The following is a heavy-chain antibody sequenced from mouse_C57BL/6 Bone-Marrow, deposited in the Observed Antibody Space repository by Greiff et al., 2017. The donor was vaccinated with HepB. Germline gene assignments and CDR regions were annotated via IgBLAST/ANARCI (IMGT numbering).Heavy chain of an antibody. CDR1: GYAFSSYW. CDR2: IYPGEGDT. Sequence: VQRVESGAELVKPGASVKISCKASGYAFSSYWMNWVKQRPGKGLEWIGQIYPGEGDTNYNGKFKGKATLTADKSSSTAYMQLSSLTSEDSAVYFCARLYDYDQTAWFAYWGQGTLVTVSA. D-gene: IGHD2-4*01. CDR3: ARLYDYDQTAWFAY. V-gene: IGHV1-80*01. J-gene: IGHJ3*01.